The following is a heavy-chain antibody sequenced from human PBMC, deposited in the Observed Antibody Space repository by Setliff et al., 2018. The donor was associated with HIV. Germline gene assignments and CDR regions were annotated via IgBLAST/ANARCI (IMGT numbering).Heavy chain of an antibody. V-gene: IGHV3-23*01. D-gene: IGHD6-13*01. CDR2: ISGSTCST. CDR3: AKGRAGYSFDY. Sequence: PGGSLRLSCAASGFTFNNYAMSWVRQASGKGLEWVSAISGSTCSTYYADSVKARFTISRDNSKNTLYLQMTRLRAEDTAVYYCAKGRAGYSFDYWGQGTLVTVSS. CDR1: GFTFNNYA. J-gene: IGHJ4*02.